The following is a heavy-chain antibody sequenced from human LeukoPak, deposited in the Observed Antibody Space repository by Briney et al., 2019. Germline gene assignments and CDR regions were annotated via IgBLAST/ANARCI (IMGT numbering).Heavy chain of an antibody. Sequence: PGGSLRLSCAASGFTFSSYAMSWVRQAPGKGLEWVSAIGGSGGSTYYADSVKGRFTISRDNSKNTLYLQMNSLRAEDTAVYYCAKGRDYYGSGSYEFQHWGQGTLVTVSS. V-gene: IGHV3-23*01. D-gene: IGHD3-10*01. CDR1: GFTFSSYA. J-gene: IGHJ1*01. CDR3: AKGRDYYGSGSYEFQH. CDR2: IGGSGGST.